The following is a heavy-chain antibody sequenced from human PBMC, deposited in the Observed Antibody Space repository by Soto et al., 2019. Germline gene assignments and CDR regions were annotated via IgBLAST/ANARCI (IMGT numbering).Heavy chain of an antibody. CDR3: ARYLDMLLAFDI. J-gene: IGHJ3*02. CDR2: TRNKANSYTT. Sequence: EVQLVESGGGLVQPGGSLRLSCAASGFTFSDHYMDWVRQAPGKGLEWVGRTRNKANSYTTEYAASVKDRFTISRDDSKNAMYLQMNSLKTEDTAVYYCARYLDMLLAFDIWGQGTMVTVSS. V-gene: IGHV3-72*01. CDR1: GFTFSDHY. D-gene: IGHD2-2*03.